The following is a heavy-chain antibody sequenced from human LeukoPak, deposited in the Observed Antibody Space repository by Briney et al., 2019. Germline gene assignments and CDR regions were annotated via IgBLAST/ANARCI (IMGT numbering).Heavy chain of an antibody. V-gene: IGHV4-59*01. CDR1: GGSIHSYY. Sequence: SETLSLTCTVSGGSIHSYYWNWIRQPPGKGLEWIGYIYYSGSTDYNPSLKSRVTISGDTSKNQFSLKLSSVTAADTAVYYCARGPLNWFDPWGQGTLVTVSS. CDR2: IYYSGST. CDR3: ARGPLNWFDP. J-gene: IGHJ5*02.